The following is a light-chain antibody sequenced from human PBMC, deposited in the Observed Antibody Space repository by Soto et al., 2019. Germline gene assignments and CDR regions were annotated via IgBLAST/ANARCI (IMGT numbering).Light chain of an antibody. CDR3: QQYGSSPPLT. V-gene: IGKV3-20*01. CDR1: QSVSNSY. J-gene: IGKJ4*01. Sequence: EIGLTQSPGTLSLSPGERATLSCRASQSVSNSYLAWYQQKPGQAPRLLIYGASSRATGIPDRFSGSGSGTDFTLTISRLEPEDFAVYYCQQYGSSPPLTFGGGTKVEI. CDR2: GAS.